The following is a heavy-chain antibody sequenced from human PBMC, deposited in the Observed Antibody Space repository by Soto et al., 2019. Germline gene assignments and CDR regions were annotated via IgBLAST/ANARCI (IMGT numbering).Heavy chain of an antibody. CDR1: GGSISSGGYY. J-gene: IGHJ6*02. CDR3: AGCPRMVIDYYYYGMDV. Sequence: QVQLQESGPGLVKPSQTLSLTCTVSGGSISSGGYYWSWIRQHPGKGLEWIGYIYYSGSTYYNPSLKSRVTIAVDTSKKQFSLKLSSVTAADTAVYYWAGCPRMVIDYYYYGMDVWGQGTTVTVSS. D-gene: IGHD2-8*01. CDR2: IYYSGST. V-gene: IGHV4-31*03.